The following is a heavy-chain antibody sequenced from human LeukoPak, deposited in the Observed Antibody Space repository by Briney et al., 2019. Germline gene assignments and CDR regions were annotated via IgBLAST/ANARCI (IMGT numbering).Heavy chain of an antibody. Sequence: ASVKVSCKASGYTFTSYYMHWVRQAPGQGLEWMGIINPSGGSTSYAQKFQGRVTMTRDTSTSTVYMELSSLRSEDTAVYYCARDIHWRAGAKTAPGARGAFDIWGQGTMVTVSS. D-gene: IGHD3-3*01. CDR1: GYTFTSYY. V-gene: IGHV1-46*01. CDR2: INPSGGST. CDR3: ARDIHWRAGAKTAPGARGAFDI. J-gene: IGHJ3*02.